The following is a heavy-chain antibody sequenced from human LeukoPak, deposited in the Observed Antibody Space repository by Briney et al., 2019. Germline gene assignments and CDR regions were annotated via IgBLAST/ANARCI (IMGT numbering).Heavy chain of an antibody. V-gene: IGHV1-46*01. Sequence: GASVKVSCKASGYSFTNYHMHWVRQAPGQGLEWMGIIKDSGEITIYAQKFQGRVTMTRDTSTSTVYMDLNSLRSEDTAVYYCVRERPNAYWFDPWGQGTLVIVSS. CDR3: VRERPNAYWFDP. D-gene: IGHD2-2*01. J-gene: IGHJ5*02. CDR1: GYSFTNYH. CDR2: IKDSGEIT.